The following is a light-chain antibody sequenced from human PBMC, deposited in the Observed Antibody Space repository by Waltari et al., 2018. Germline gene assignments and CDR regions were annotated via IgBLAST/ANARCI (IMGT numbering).Light chain of an antibody. V-gene: IGKV1-12*01. CDR2: TAS. Sequence: DIQMTQSQSFVPASVGERVTITCRASQGISSRLAWYQQKPGKAPKLLIYTASTLQSGVPSRFSGSGSGTEFTLIITTLEPEDFAAYFCLQSYSFPRTFGQGTKLEIK. CDR3: LQSYSFPRT. J-gene: IGKJ2*01. CDR1: QGISSR.